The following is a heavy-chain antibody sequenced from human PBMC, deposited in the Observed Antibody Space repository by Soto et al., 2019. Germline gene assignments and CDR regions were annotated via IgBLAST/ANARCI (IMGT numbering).Heavy chain of an antibody. V-gene: IGHV1-69*13. CDR3: ARVAFLAYCGGDCYSRPHY. J-gene: IGHJ4*02. CDR2: IVPIFGTA. CDR1: GGTFSSYA. D-gene: IGHD2-21*02. Sequence: ASVKVSCKASGGTFSSYAISWVRPAPGQGLEWKGGIVPIFGTANYAQKFQGRVTITADESTSTAYMELSSLRSEDTAVYYCARVAFLAYCGGDCYSRPHYWGQGTLVTVS.